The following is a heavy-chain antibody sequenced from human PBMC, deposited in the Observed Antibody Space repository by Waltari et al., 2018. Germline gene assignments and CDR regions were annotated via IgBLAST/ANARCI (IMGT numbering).Heavy chain of an antibody. J-gene: IGHJ4*02. V-gene: IGHV3-23*01. D-gene: IGHD5-18*01. CDR3: AKDLRVDTGYIYFDY. CDR1: GFTFSRDA. CDR2: ISGSGGCT. Sequence: EVQRLESGGGLVQPGGSLRLSCAASGFTFSRDAMSWVGQAPGKGLVWVAAISGSGGCTYYADSVNGRFTISRDNSKNTLYLQMNSLRAEDTAVYYCAKDLRVDTGYIYFDYWGQGTLVTVSS.